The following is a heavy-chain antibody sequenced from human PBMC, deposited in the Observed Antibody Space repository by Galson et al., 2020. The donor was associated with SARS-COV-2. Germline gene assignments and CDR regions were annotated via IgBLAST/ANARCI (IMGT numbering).Heavy chain of an antibody. CDR2: IDSLRNGE. J-gene: IGHJ3*01. CDR3: ARNVYCDATSCSAFDV. Sequence: TGGSLRLSCAASGFIFSDFWMSWVRQTPERGLEWVATIDSLRNGEFYVDSVKGRFSISRDNGKNLLWLHMTGLSAEDTALYYCARNVYCDATSCSAFDVWGRGTPVTVSS. CDR1: GFIFSDFW. V-gene: IGHV3-7*03. D-gene: IGHD3-16*01.